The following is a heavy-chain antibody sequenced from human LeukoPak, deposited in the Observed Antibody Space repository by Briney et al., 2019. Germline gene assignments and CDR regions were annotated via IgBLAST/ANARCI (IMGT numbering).Heavy chain of an antibody. Sequence: GGSLRLSCVASGFNFSSYGMHWVRQAPGKGLERVPFIQYDGTNKYYADSVKGRFTISRDNSKNTLYLQMNSLRAEDTAVYYCAKDRGGITWLFDYWGQGTLVTVSS. J-gene: IGHJ4*02. CDR3: AKDRGGITWLFDY. CDR1: GFNFSSYG. CDR2: IQYDGTNK. V-gene: IGHV3-30*02. D-gene: IGHD1-20*01.